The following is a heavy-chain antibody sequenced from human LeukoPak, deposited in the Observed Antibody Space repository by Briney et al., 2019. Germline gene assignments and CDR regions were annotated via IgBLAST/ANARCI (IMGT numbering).Heavy chain of an antibody. CDR2: IIPIFGTA. J-gene: IGHJ5*02. D-gene: IGHD2-2*02. V-gene: IGHV1-69*13. CDR1: GGTFSSYA. CDR3: AISTPYCSSTSCYNNWFDP. Sequence: ASVKVSCKASGGTFSSYAISWVRQAPGQGLEWMGGIIPIFGTANYAQKFQGRVTITADESTSTAYMELSSLRSEDTAVYYCAISTPYCSSTSCYNNWFDPWGQGTLVTISS.